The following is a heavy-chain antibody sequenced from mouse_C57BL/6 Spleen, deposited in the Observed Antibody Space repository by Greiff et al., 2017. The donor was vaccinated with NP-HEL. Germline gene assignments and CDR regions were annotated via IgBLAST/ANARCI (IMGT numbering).Heavy chain of an antibody. Sequence: QVQLQQSGAELARPGASVKLSCKASGYTFTSYGISWVKQRTGQGLEWIGEIYPRSGNTYYNEKFKGKATLTADKSSSTAYMELRSLTSEDSAVYFCARLPNWDEEGAWFAYWGQGTLVTVSA. J-gene: IGHJ3*01. CDR2: IYPRSGNT. CDR1: GYTFTSYG. V-gene: IGHV1-81*01. D-gene: IGHD4-1*02. CDR3: ARLPNWDEEGAWFAY.